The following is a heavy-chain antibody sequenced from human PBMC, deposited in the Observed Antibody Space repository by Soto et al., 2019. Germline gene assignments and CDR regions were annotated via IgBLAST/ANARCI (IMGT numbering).Heavy chain of an antibody. J-gene: IGHJ4*02. CDR2: ISGNGGST. CDR1: GFHFSIYA. Sequence: EVQLLESGGGLVEPGGSLRLSCAASGFHFSIYAMGWVRQAPGKGLEWVSVISGNGGSTYYPDSVKGRFSISRDISKNTLFLEMKSLRAEDTAIYYCARLGGYSGYDPFDYWGQGTLVTVSS. CDR3: ARLGGYSGYDPFDY. V-gene: IGHV3-23*01. D-gene: IGHD5-12*01.